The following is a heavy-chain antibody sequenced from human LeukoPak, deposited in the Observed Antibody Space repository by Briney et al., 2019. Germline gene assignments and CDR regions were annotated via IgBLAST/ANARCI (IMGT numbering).Heavy chain of an antibody. V-gene: IGHV2-5*01. J-gene: IGHJ6*03. CDR2: IYWNDDK. Sequence: SGPTLVNPTQTLTQTCTFSGFSLSTSGVGVGWIRQPPGKALEWLALIYWNDDKRYSPSLKSRLTITNDTSKNQVVLTMTNMDPVDTATYYCAHLGNWDYYYYMHVWGKGTTVTVSS. CDR1: GFSLSTSGVG. CDR3: AHLGNWDYYYYMHV. D-gene: IGHD7-27*01.